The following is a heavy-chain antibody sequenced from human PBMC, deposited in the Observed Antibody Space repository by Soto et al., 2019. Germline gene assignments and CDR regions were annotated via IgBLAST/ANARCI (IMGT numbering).Heavy chain of an antibody. CDR1: GFTFGSYW. Sequence: EVQLVESGGGLVQPGGSLRLSCAVSGFTFGSYWMNWVRLIPGKGLEWVAYIKPDGSATYYVDSVKGRITISRDNAKKSLYLQMNSLRVEDTSVYYCARAGYCGPGCYYYFDYWGQGTLVTVSS. J-gene: IGHJ4*02. CDR3: ARAGYCGPGCYYYFDY. CDR2: IKPDGSAT. D-gene: IGHD2-21*02. V-gene: IGHV3-7*01.